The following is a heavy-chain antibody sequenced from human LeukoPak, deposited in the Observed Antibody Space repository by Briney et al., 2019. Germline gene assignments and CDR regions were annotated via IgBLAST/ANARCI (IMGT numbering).Heavy chain of an antibody. D-gene: IGHD3-9*01. CDR2: ISGSGGST. CDR3: AKYIGLRYFDGGNWLDP. CDR1: GFTFISYA. J-gene: IGHJ5*02. V-gene: IGHV3-23*01. Sequence: PGGSLRLSCAASGFTFISYAMSWVRQAPGKGLEWVSGISGSGGSTYYADSVKGRFTISRDNSKKTLYLQMNSLRAEDTGVYYCAKYIGLRYFDGGNWLDPWGQGTLVTVSS.